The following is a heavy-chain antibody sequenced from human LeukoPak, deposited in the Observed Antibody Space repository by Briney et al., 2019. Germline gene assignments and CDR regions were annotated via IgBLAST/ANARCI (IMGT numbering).Heavy chain of an antibody. D-gene: IGHD2-2*01. CDR3: ASKLLPAAEQGLAY. CDR2: IYSGGST. V-gene: IGHV3-66*01. J-gene: IGHJ4*02. Sequence: PGGSLRLSCAASGFSVSSKYMSWVRQAPGKGLEWVSVIYSGGSTDYADSVKGRFTISRDNSKNTLHLQMHSLRVEDTAVYYCASKLLPAAEQGLAYWGQGTLVTVSS. CDR1: GFSVSSKY.